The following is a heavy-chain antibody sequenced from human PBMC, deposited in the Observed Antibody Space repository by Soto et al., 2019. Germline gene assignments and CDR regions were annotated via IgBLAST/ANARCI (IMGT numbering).Heavy chain of an antibody. CDR1: GYSFTSYW. D-gene: IGHD4-17*01. Sequence: PGESLKISFKGSGYSFTSYWISLVRQIPGKGLEWMGRIDPSDSYTNYSPSFQGHVTISADKSISTAYLQWSRLKASDTAMYYCARQGDPYYGDYRADYGMDVSGQGTTVTVSS. J-gene: IGHJ6*02. CDR3: ARQGDPYYGDYRADYGMDV. V-gene: IGHV5-10-1*01. CDR2: IDPSDSYT.